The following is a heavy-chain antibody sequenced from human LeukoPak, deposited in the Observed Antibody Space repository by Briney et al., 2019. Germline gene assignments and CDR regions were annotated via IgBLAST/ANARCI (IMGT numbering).Heavy chain of an antibody. J-gene: IGHJ4*02. CDR2: IKSDGSST. CDR3: TTDLDYYDSSGYSYYFDY. D-gene: IGHD3-22*01. CDR1: GFTFSSYW. V-gene: IGHV3-74*01. Sequence: GGSLRLSCAASGFTFSSYWMHWVRQVPGKGLVWVSRIKSDGSSTSYADSVKGRFTISRDNAKNTLYLQMNSLKTEDTAVYYCTTDLDYYDSSGYSYYFDYWGQGTLVTVSS.